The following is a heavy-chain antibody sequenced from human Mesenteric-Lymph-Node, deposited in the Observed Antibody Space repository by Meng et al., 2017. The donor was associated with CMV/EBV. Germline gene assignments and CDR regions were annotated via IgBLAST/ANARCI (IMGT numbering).Heavy chain of an antibody. D-gene: IGHD6-13*01. CDR1: GGSVSSGSYY. CDR3: ARDRAAAGSGYGMDV. Sequence: GSLRLSCTVSGGSVSSGSYYWSWIRQPPGKGLEWIGYIYYSGSTNYNPSLKSRVTISVDTSKDQFSLKLSSVTAADTAVYYCARDRAAAGSGYGMDVWGQGTTVTVSS. J-gene: IGHJ6*02. V-gene: IGHV4-61*01. CDR2: IYYSGST.